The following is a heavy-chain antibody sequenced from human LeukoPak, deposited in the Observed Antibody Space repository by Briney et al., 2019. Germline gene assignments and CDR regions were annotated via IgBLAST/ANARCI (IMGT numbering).Heavy chain of an antibody. J-gene: IGHJ4*02. Sequence: ELLKISCLASGYRFTKYWIGLERQMSGECLERMGIIYPGDSDTRYSPSSEGQVTISADTSISTAYLQWSSLQASDTAMYYCVRLFRNWSDGGVDQWGQGTLVTVSS. D-gene: IGHD1-1*01. CDR2: IYPGDSDT. V-gene: IGHV5-51*01. CDR1: GYRFTKYW. CDR3: VRLFRNWSDGGVDQ.